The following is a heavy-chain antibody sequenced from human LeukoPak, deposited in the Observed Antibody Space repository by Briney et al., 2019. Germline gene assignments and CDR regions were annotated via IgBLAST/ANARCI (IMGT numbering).Heavy chain of an antibody. Sequence: ASVKVSCKASGYTFTGHYMHWVRQAPGQGLEWMGWINPNSGGTKYAQKFQGRVTMTRDTSISTAYMELSRLRSDDTAVYYCARTGYSSSYRFTGDYWGQGTLVTVSS. CDR1: GYTFTGHY. CDR3: ARTGYSSSYRFTGDY. J-gene: IGHJ4*02. D-gene: IGHD6-13*01. CDR2: INPNSGGT. V-gene: IGHV1-2*02.